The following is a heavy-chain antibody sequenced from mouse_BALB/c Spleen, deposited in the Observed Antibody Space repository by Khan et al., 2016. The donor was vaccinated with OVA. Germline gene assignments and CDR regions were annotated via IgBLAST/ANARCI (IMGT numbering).Heavy chain of an antibody. Sequence: EVQLQEPGPSLVKPSQTLSLTCSVTGDSITSGFWTWIRNFPGNNFEYMGYVTYSGNTYYNPSLKSRISITRDTSKSQYYLQLNCVTTEDTATYFCARAYGSWAMDYWGQGTSVTVSS. D-gene: IGHD1-1*01. CDR2: VTYSGNT. J-gene: IGHJ4*01. CDR3: ARAYGSWAMDY. V-gene: IGHV3-8*02. CDR1: GDSITSGF.